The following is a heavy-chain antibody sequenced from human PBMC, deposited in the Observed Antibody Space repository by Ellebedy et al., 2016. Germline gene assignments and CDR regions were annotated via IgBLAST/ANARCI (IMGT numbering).Heavy chain of an antibody. CDR2: MNQDGSKR. D-gene: IGHD1-1*01. V-gene: IGHV3-7*02. J-gene: IGHJ3*02. Sequence: GGSLRLSXVASGFTFSDYWMTWVRLPPGKGLEWLANMNQDGSKRYYLDSERGRLTISRDNAKNSLYLDMSSLRDEDTAIYYCAKSGYRAAYEIWGQGTLVTVSS. CDR3: AKSGYRAAYEI. CDR1: GFTFSDYW.